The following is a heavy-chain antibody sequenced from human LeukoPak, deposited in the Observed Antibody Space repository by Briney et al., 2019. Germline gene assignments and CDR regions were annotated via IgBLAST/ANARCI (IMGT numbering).Heavy chain of an antibody. CDR1: GFTFSDYR. CDR3: ATVDGDLPYYMND. V-gene: IGHV3-21*01. Sequence: GGSLRLSCAASGFTFSDYRMNWVRQAPGKGLEWVSSISSWSTYIYYAASVKGRFTISGDDARSSLYLQMSSLRAEDTAVYYCATVDGDLPYYMNDWGKGTTVTVSS. CDR2: ISSWSTYI. J-gene: IGHJ6*03. D-gene: IGHD4-17*01.